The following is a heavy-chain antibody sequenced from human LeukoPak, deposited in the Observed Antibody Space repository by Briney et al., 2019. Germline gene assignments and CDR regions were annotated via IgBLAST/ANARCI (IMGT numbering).Heavy chain of an antibody. Sequence: GGSLRLSCAASGFTFSSYSMNWVRQAPGKGLEWVSYISSSRSTIYYADSVKGRFTISRDNAKNSLYLQMNSLRADDTAVYYCARGFVHAYSNFYAAFDIWGQGTMVTVSS. V-gene: IGHV3-48*04. CDR3: ARGFVHAYSNFYAAFDI. CDR1: GFTFSSYS. D-gene: IGHD4-11*01. CDR2: ISSSRSTI. J-gene: IGHJ3*02.